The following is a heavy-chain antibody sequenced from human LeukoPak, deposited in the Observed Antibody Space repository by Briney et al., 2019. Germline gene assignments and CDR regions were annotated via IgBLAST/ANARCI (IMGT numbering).Heavy chain of an antibody. V-gene: IGHV1-46*01. J-gene: IGHJ4*02. CDR2: IYPRDGST. CDR1: GYTFTSNY. CDR3: ARDQEGFDY. Sequence: ASVKVSCKASGYTFTSNYIHWVRQAPGQGLEWMGMIYPRDGSTSYAQKFQGRVTVTRDTSTSTVHTELSGLRSEDTAVYYCARDQEGFDYWGQGTLVTVSS.